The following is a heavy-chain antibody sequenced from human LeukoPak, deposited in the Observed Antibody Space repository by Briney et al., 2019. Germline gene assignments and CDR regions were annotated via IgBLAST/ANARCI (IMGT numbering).Heavy chain of an antibody. CDR3: ARGFSRRIVVVPAAPYYMDV. CDR2: FDPEVGKT. D-gene: IGHD2-2*01. J-gene: IGHJ6*03. Sequence: ASVKVSCKVSGYTLTELSMHWVRQAPGKGLEWMGGFDPEVGKTIYARKFQGRVTMTEDTSTDTAYMELSRLRSDDTAVYYCARGFSRRIVVVPAAPYYMDVWGKGTTVTISS. CDR1: GYTLTELS. V-gene: IGHV1-24*01.